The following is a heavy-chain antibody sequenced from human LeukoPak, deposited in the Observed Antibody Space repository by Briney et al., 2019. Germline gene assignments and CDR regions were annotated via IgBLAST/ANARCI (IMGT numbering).Heavy chain of an antibody. J-gene: IGHJ5*02. CDR1: GGSISSGNYF. V-gene: IGHV4-61*02. CDR2: IYTTGST. Sequence: NASETLSLTCTVSGGSISSGNYFWSWIRQPAGKGLEWIGRIYTTGSTNYNPSLKSRVTISVDTSKNQFSLKLSSVTAADTAVYYCARGHYQLLDRVPYYYGSGSYHHWFDPWGQGTLVTVSS. D-gene: IGHD3-10*01. CDR3: ARGHYQLLDRVPYYYGSGSYHHWFDP.